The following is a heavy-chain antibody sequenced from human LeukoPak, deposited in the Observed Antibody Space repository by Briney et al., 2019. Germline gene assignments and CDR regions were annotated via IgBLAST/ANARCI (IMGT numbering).Heavy chain of an antibody. V-gene: IGHV4-39*01. CDR3: ARSLRWYYDSSGCAFDI. CDR1: GGSISSSSYY. CDR2: IYYSGST. D-gene: IGHD3-22*01. Sequence: SSETLSLTCTVSGGSISSSSYYWWSWIRQPPGKGLEWIGSIYYSGSTYYNPSLKSRVTISVDTSKNQFSLKLSSVTAADTAVYYCARSLRWYYDSSGCAFDIWGQGTMVTVSS. J-gene: IGHJ3*02.